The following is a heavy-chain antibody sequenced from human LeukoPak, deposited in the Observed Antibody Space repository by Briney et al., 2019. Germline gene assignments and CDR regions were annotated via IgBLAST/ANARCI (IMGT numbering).Heavy chain of an antibody. V-gene: IGHV3-23*01. CDR1: GLTFSNYA. Sequence: GGSLSLSCAASGLTFSNYAMSWFRQAPGKGLEWVSGITSGFTPHYADSVKGRFTISIDNSKNTFHLQMNSLRAEDTAVYYCAKDYSDSRVGDVFFEYWGQGTLVTVSS. D-gene: IGHD1-26*01. J-gene: IGHJ4*02. CDR3: AKDYSDSRVGDVFFEY. CDR2: ITSGFTP.